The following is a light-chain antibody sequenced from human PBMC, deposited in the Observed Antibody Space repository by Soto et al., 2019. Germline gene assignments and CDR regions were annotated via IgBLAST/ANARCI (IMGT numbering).Light chain of an antibody. V-gene: IGKV3-20*01. J-gene: IGKJ1*01. CDR1: QSVSNNY. Sequence: EILLTQSPGTLSLPSGEIATLSCRASQSVSNNYLAWYQQKPGQAPRLLIYGASNRATGIPDRFSGSGSGTDFTLTISRLEPEDFAVYYCQQYGSSGTVGQGTKVDIK. CDR2: GAS. CDR3: QQYGSSGT.